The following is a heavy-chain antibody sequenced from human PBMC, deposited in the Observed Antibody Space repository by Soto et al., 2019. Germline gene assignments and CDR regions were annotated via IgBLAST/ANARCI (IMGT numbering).Heavy chain of an antibody. CDR1: GGSISSGGYY. CDR3: ARDADGGVVTHWFDP. J-gene: IGHJ5*02. D-gene: IGHD3-3*01. CDR2: IYYSGST. V-gene: IGHV4-31*03. Sequence: QVQLQESGPGLVKPSQTLSLTCTVSGGSISSGGYYWSWIRQHPGKGLEWIGYIYYSGSTYYNPSLKSRVTISVDTSKNQFSLKLNSVTAADTAVYYCARDADGGVVTHWFDPWGQGTLVTVSS.